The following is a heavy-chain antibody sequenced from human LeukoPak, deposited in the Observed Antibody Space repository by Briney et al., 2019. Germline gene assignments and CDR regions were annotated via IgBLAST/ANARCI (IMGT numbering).Heavy chain of an antibody. Sequence: SETLSLTCTVSGGSISSYYSSWIRQSPGKGLEWIGYIYYSGSTNYNPSLKSRVSMSVDTSKNQFSLKLSSVTAADTAMYYCGRSTTAWTFFDYWGQGTLVTVSS. V-gene: IGHV4-59*01. CDR1: GGSISSYY. J-gene: IGHJ4*02. CDR3: GRSTTAWTFFDY. CDR2: IYYSGST. D-gene: IGHD2/OR15-2a*01.